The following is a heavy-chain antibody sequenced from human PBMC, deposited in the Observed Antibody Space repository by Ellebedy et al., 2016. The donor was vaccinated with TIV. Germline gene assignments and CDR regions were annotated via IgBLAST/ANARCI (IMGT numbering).Heavy chain of an antibody. V-gene: IGHV1-8*01. CDR2: VNPNSGYT. J-gene: IGHJ6*03. D-gene: IGHD5-18*01. Sequence: ASVKVSXXASGYTFTSYDFHWVRQAPGQGLEWMGWVNPNSGYTGYAQMFQGRVTMTRNTSINTAYMKLRSLRSDDTAVYYCGTPMVGDFSYYYMDIWGKGTTVTVSS. CDR3: GTPMVGDFSYYYMDI. CDR1: GYTFTSYD.